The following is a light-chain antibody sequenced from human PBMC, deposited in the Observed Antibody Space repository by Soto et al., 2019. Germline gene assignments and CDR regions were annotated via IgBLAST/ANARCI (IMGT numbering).Light chain of an antibody. Sequence: QSVLTQPASVSGSPGQSITISCTGTSSDVGGYNYVAWYQQYSGKAPKLMIYDVSNRPLGVSNRFSGSKSGNTASLTISGLQAEDEADYYCSSYTSSVTYVFGTGTKVPVL. CDR1: SSDVGGYNY. CDR3: SSYTSSVTYV. V-gene: IGLV2-14*01. J-gene: IGLJ1*01. CDR2: DVS.